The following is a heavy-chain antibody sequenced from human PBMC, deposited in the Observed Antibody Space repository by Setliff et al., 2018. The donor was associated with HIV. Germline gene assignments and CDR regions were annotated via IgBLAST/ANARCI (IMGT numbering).Heavy chain of an antibody. CDR3: ARGVTMVGGVNAFDT. J-gene: IGHJ5*02. D-gene: IGHD3-10*01. V-gene: IGHV1-18*01. CDR1: GYTFIRYG. Sequence: ASVKVSCKASGYTFIRYGISWVRQAPGQGLEWMGWISAYNGNKNYIEKLQGRVTMATDTSTRTAYMELRSLRSDDTALYYCARGVTMVGGVNAFDTWGQGTLVTVSS. CDR2: ISAYNGNK.